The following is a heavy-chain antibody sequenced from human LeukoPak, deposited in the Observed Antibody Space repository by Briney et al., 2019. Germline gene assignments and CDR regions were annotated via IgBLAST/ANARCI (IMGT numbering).Heavy chain of an antibody. J-gene: IGHJ4*02. V-gene: IGHV4-59*01. D-gene: IGHD4-17*01. Sequence: SETLSLTCTVSGVSISSYYWSWIRQPPGKGLEWIGYIYYSGSTNYNPSLKSRVTISVDTSKNQFSLKLSSVTAADTAVDYCASYDYGDYVYYYWGQGTLVTVSS. CDR3: ASYDYGDYVYYY. CDR1: GVSISSYY. CDR2: IYYSGST.